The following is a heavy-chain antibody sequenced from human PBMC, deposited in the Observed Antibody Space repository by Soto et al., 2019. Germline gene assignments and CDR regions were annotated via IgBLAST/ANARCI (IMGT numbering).Heavy chain of an antibody. Sequence: QVQLQESGPGLVKPSGTLSLTCAVSGDSISNDNWWSWVRQPPGKGLEWIGEIYHSGATNYNPSLTSRVTISVDRSKNQFSLGLTSMTAADTAVYFCTRNGWYSHDLWGQGAMVTVSS. D-gene: IGHD6-19*01. V-gene: IGHV4-4*02. CDR2: IYHSGAT. CDR1: GDSISNDNW. J-gene: IGHJ3*01. CDR3: TRNGWYSHDL.